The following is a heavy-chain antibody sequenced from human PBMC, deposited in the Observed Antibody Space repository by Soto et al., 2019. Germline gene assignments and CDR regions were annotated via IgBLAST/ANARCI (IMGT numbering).Heavy chain of an antibody. D-gene: IGHD1-26*01. CDR3: ITGGGSSDFDY. CDR2: VKSKTDGGTT. V-gene: IGHV3-15*07. CDR1: GFTFTKAW. Sequence: EVQLVESGGGLVKPGGSLRVSCAASGFTFTKAWIHWVRQAPGKGLEWVGRVKSKTDGGTTDYAAPVKGRFTISRDDSKNTVYLQMNGLKTEDTAVYYCITGGGSSDFDYWGQGTLVTVSS. J-gene: IGHJ4*02.